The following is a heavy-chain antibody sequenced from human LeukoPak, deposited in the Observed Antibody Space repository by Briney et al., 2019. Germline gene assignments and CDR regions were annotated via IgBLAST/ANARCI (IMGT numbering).Heavy chain of an antibody. CDR1: GFTFSSYA. CDR2: IGGSGGST. J-gene: IGHJ6*02. Sequence: GGSLRLSCAASGFTFSSYAMSWVRQAPGKGLEWVSAIGGSGGSTYYADSVKGRFTISRDNSKNTLYLQMNSLRAEDTAVYYCAKGEAAAIYGMDVWGQGTTVTVSS. CDR3: AKGEAAAIYGMDV. V-gene: IGHV3-23*01. D-gene: IGHD6-13*01.